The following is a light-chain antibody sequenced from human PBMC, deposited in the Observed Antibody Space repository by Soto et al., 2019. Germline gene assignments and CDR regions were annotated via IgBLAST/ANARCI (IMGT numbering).Light chain of an antibody. CDR2: GNN. J-gene: IGLJ2*01. V-gene: IGLV1-40*01. CDR3: QSFDRRLSGYVV. Sequence: QLVLTQPPSVSGAPGQRVTISCTGSSSNIGAGYDVHWYQQLPGTAPKLLIHGNNNRPTGVPDRFSGSKSGTSASLAITGLQAEDEADYHCQSFDRRLSGYVVFGGGTKLTVL. CDR1: SSNIGAGYD.